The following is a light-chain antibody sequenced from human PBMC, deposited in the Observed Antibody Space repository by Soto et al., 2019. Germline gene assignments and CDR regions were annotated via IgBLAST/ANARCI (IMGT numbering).Light chain of an antibody. J-gene: IGLJ2*01. CDR3: CSYAGGYPVV. Sequence: QSALTQPRSVSGSPRQSVTISCTGTSRDVGDYDYVSWYQQHPGKAPKLMIYDVSQRPSGVPDRFSGSKSGNTASLTISGLQAEDGGDYTCCSYAGGYPVVFGVGPNPTVL. V-gene: IGLV2-11*01. CDR2: DVS. CDR1: SRDVGDYDY.